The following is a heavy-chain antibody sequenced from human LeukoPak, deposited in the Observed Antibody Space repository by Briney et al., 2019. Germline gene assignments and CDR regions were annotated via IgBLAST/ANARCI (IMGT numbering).Heavy chain of an antibody. CDR1: GFAYNTYA. CDR3: AKDLWEYDSSGYYYAPFDY. V-gene: IGHV3-23*01. Sequence: PGGSLRLSCAASGFAYNTYAMAWVRQAPGKGLEWVSSISGRGDRTFYTDSVKRRFTISRDNSNNILYLEMIYLGADDTAVYYCAKDLWEYDSSGYYYAPFDYWGQGTLVTVSS. CDR2: ISGRGDRT. J-gene: IGHJ4*02. D-gene: IGHD3-22*01.